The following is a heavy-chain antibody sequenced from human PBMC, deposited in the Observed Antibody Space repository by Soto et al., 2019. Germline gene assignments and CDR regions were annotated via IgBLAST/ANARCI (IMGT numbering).Heavy chain of an antibody. Sequence: PSETLSLTCTVSGGSTSSSSYYWGWIRQPPGKGLEGIGSIYYSGSTYYNPSLKSRVTISVDTSKNQFSLKLSSVTAADTAVYYCARHVTEAAAGGSWFDPRGQGTLVTVSS. CDR3: ARHVTEAAAGGSWFDP. J-gene: IGHJ5*02. D-gene: IGHD6-13*01. CDR2: IYYSGST. V-gene: IGHV4-39*01. CDR1: GGSTSSSSYY.